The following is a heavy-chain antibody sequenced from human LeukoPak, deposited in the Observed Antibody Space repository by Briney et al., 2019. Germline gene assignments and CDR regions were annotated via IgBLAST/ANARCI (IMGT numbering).Heavy chain of an antibody. CDR2: SRDKGNSYTT. CDR3: AKDLTYYYDSSGYYYDINLFDY. V-gene: IGHV3-72*01. J-gene: IGHJ4*02. CDR1: GFTFSSYA. Sequence: GGSLRLSCAASGFTFSSYAMHWVRQAPGKGLEWVGRSRDKGNSYTTAYAASVRGRFTISRDDSKNSLYLQMNSLRAEDTALYYCAKDLTYYYDSSGYYYDINLFDYWGQGTLVTVSS. D-gene: IGHD3-22*01.